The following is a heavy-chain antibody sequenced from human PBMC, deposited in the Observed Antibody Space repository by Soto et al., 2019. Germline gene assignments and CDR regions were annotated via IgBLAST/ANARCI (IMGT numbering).Heavy chain of an antibody. Sequence: SVEVSCKDSGVTFNSYTISWVRQAPGQGLEWMGRIIPILGTANYAQKFQGRVTITADKSTSTAYMELSSLRSEDTAVYYCARSDIDYSNYGFDYWGQGTLVTVSS. J-gene: IGHJ4*02. V-gene: IGHV1-69*08. CDR2: IIPILGTA. CDR1: GVTFNSYT. CDR3: ARSDIDYSNYGFDY. D-gene: IGHD4-4*01.